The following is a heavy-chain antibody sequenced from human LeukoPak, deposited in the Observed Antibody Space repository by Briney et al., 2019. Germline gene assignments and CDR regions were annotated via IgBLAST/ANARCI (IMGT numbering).Heavy chain of an antibody. D-gene: IGHD6-13*01. CDR2: IYYSGST. CDR3: ARQQGSWTYYFDY. J-gene: IGHJ4*02. Sequence: LETLSLTCTVSGGSISSSSYYWGWIRQPPGKGLEWIGSIYYSGSTYYNPSLKSRVTISVDTSKNQFSLKLSSVTAADTAVYYCARQQGSWTYYFDYWGQGTLVTVSS. CDR1: GGSISSSSYY. V-gene: IGHV4-39*01.